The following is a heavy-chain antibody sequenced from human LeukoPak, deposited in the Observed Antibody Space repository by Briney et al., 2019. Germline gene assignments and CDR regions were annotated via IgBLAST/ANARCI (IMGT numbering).Heavy chain of an antibody. J-gene: IGHJ4*02. V-gene: IGHV4-34*01. D-gene: IGHD5-24*01. Sequence: GSLRLSCAASGFTSTNYAMNWVRQAPGKGLEWIGEINHSGSTNYNPSLKSRVTISVDTSKNQFSLKLSSVTAADTAVYYCARVVEMAFDYWGQGTLVTVSS. CDR1: GFTSTNYA. CDR3: ARVVEMAFDY. CDR2: INHSGST.